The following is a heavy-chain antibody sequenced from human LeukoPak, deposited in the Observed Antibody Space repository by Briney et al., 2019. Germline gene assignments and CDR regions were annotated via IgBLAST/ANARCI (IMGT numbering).Heavy chain of an antibody. V-gene: IGHV3-23*01. CDR1: GFTFSSYG. CDR3: TGDIPVWGGGEFDY. D-gene: IGHD3-16*01. CDR2: ISGSGGST. Sequence: GGTLRLSCAASGFTFSSYGMSWVRQAPGKGLEWVSAISGSGGSTYYADSVKGRFTISRDNSKNTLYLQMNSLRTDDTAVYYCTGDIPVWGGGEFDYWGQRTLVTVSS. J-gene: IGHJ4*02.